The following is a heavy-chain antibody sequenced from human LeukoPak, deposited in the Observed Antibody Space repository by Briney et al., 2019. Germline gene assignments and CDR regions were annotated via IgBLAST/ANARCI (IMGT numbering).Heavy chain of an antibody. CDR1: GFMFSRYV. Sequence: GGSLRLSCAGSGFMFSRYVMSWVRQAPGKGLEWVANIKQDGSEKYYVDSVKGRFTISRDNAKNSLYLQMNSLRAEDTAVYYCARVSPNTVTTLQYLDYWGQGTLVTVSS. J-gene: IGHJ4*02. CDR2: IKQDGSEK. V-gene: IGHV3-7*01. CDR3: ARVSPNTVTTLQYLDY. D-gene: IGHD4-17*01.